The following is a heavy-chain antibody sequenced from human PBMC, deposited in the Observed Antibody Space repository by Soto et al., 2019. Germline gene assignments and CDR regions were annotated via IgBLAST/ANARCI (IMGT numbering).Heavy chain of an antibody. D-gene: IGHD6-13*01. CDR3: ARAYLQSGYSSSWVFDS. Sequence: QVQLQESGPGLVKPSQTLSLICTVSGGSINSGGYYWSWIRQHPGKGLEWIGYIYYSGSTYYNPFLRSRVTISAGASENHFSLKLSSVTAADTAVDFCARAYLQSGYSSSWVFDSWGQGTLVNVSS. V-gene: IGHV4-31*03. J-gene: IGHJ4*02. CDR2: IYYSGST. CDR1: GGSINSGGYY.